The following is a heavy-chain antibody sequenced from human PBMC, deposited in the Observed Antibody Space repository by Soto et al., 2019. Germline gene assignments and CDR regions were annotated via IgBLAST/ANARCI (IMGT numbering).Heavy chain of an antibody. J-gene: IGHJ4*02. CDR2: IYYSGST. V-gene: IGHV4-31*03. CDR3: ASTYYNASSGPFAY. D-gene: IGHD3-22*01. CDR1: GGSISSGNYY. Sequence: QVQLQESGPGLVKPSQTLSLTCTVSGGSISSGNYYWSWIRQHPGKGLEWIGYIYYSGSTYYNPYLQSRVTISVDTSKNKFSLKLSSVTAADTAVYYCASTYYNASSGPFAYWGQGTLVTVSS.